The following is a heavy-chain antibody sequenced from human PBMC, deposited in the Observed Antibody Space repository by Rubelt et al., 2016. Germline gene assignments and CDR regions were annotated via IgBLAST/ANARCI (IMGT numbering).Heavy chain of an antibody. CDR1: GGSISRGGYY. D-gene: IGHD2-15*01. Sequence: QVQLQESGPGLVKPSQTLSLTCTVSGGSISRGGYYWSWIRQHPGKGLAWIGYIYYSGSTYYNQSLKSRVTRSVETSKNHFSLKLGCVTAADTAVYYCARERRVVGFNYWGQGTLVTVSS. CDR3: ARERRVVGFNY. CDR2: IYYSGST. V-gene: IGHV4-31*03. J-gene: IGHJ4*02.